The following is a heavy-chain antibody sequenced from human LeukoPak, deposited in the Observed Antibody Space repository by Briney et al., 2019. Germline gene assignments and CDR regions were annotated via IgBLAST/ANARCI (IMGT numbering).Heavy chain of an antibody. J-gene: IGHJ4*02. CDR1: GFTFSSDS. CDR3: ASNSGWTLFDY. Sequence: GGPLRLSCAASGFTFSSDSMNWVRQAPGKGLEWVSSISSSSSYIYYADSVKGRFTISRDNAKNSLYLQMNSLRAEDTAVYYCASNSGWTLFDYWGQGTLVTVSS. D-gene: IGHD6-19*01. CDR2: ISSSSSYI. V-gene: IGHV3-21*01.